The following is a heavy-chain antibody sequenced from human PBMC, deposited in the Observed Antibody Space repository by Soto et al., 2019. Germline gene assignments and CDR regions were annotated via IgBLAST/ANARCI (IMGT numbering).Heavy chain of an antibody. D-gene: IGHD6-19*01. V-gene: IGHV4-59*01. CDR2: VYYTGST. CDR3: ARSVAVPGAHIDY. Sequence: PSETLSLSCIDSGGSISGSYWSWIRQSPGKGLEWLGYVYYTGSTNYSPSLRSRVSISVDTSKNEFSLRLSSVTAADTAVYFCARSVAVPGAHIDYWGQGTQVTVSS. CDR1: GGSISGSY. J-gene: IGHJ4*02.